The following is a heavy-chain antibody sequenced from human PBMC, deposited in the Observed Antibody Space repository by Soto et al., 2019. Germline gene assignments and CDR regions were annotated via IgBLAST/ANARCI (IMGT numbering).Heavy chain of an antibody. CDR1: GYSFNTFW. Sequence: GESLKISCKTSGYSFNTFWISWVRQVPGKGLEWMGRIDPGDSNTNYSPSFQGHVTLSVDKSIGTAYLQWSSLKASDAAIYYCARQGGYYYYGMDVWGQGTAVTVSS. D-gene: IGHD2-15*01. CDR3: ARQGGYYYYGMDV. J-gene: IGHJ6*02. V-gene: IGHV5-10-1*01. CDR2: IDPGDSNT.